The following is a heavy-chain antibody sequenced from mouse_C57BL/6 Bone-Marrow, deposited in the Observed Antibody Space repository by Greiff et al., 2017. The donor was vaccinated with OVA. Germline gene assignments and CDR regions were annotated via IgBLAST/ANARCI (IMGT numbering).Heavy chain of an antibody. CDR3: AKREYYGSGCEGY. D-gene: IGHD1-1*01. J-gene: IGHJ2*01. Sequence: QVQLQQPGAELVKPGASVKMSCKASGYTFTSYWITWVKQRPGQGLEWIGDIYPGSGSTNYNEKFKSKATLTVDTSSSTAYMQLSSLTSEDSAVYYWAKREYYGSGCEGYWGQGTTLTVSP. V-gene: IGHV1-55*01. CDR1: GYTFTSYW. CDR2: IYPGSGST.